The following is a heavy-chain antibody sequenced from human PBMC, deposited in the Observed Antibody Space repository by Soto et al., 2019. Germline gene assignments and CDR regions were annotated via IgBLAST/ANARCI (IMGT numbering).Heavy chain of an antibody. CDR1: GFTFSSYS. CDR3: ARADSGYAHGYYYYGMDV. V-gene: IGHV3-48*01. D-gene: IGHD5-12*01. Sequence: EVQLVESGGGLVQPGGSLRLSCAASGFTFSSYSMNWVRQAPGKGLEWVSYISSSSSTIYYADSVKGRFTISRDNAKNSXXLQRNSLRAEDTAVYYCARADSGYAHGYYYYGMDVWGQGTTVTVSS. J-gene: IGHJ6*02. CDR2: ISSSSSTI.